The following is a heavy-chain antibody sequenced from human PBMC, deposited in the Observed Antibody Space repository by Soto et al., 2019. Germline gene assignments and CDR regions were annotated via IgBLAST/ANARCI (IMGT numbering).Heavy chain of an antibody. V-gene: IGHV3-30-3*01. CDR3: ARDKSPYSSGWHNRHFDY. D-gene: IGHD6-19*01. CDR1: GFTFSSYA. J-gene: IGHJ4*02. Sequence: QVQLVESGGGVVQPGRSLRLSCAASGFTFSSYAMHWVCQAPGKGLGWVAVISYDGSNKYYADSVKGRFTISRDNSKNTLYLQMNSLRAEDTAVYYSARDKSPYSSGWHNRHFDYWGLGTLVTVSS. CDR2: ISYDGSNK.